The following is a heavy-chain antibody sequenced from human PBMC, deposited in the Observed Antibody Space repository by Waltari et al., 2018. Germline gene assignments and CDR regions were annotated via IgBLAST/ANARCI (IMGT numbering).Heavy chain of an antibody. CDR3: ARGSAYYVRVWDY. Sequence: EVQLVESGGPLVQPGGSLRLSCAASGSPFRGSWMTWVRQAPGKGLEWVANIKADGSEQYYVDSVRGRFTISRDNAENSLYLQMNSLIADDTAVYYCARGSAYYVRVWDYWGQGTLVTVSS. CDR1: GSPFRGSW. D-gene: IGHD3-16*01. J-gene: IGHJ4*02. CDR2: IKADGSEQ. V-gene: IGHV3-7*03.